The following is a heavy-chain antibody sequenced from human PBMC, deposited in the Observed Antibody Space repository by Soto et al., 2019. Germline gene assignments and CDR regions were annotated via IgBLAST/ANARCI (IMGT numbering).Heavy chain of an antibody. J-gene: IGHJ4*02. CDR1: GGSISSGDYY. D-gene: IGHD3-3*01. V-gene: IGHV4-30-4*01. CDR2: IYYSGST. CDR3: ARVGAVQLRFLEWLPNYFDY. Sequence: QVQLQESGPGLVKPSQTLSLTCTVSGGSISSGDYYWSWIRQPPGKGLEWIGYIYYSGSTYYNPSLQSRVTISVDTSKNPFSLKLSSVTAADTAVYYCARVGAVQLRFLEWLPNYFDYWGQGTLVTVSS.